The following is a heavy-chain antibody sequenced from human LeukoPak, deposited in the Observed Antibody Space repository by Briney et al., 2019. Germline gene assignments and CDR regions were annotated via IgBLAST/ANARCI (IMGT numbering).Heavy chain of an antibody. J-gene: IGHJ4*02. V-gene: IGHV1-69*13. Sequence: GASARVSCKASGGTFSSYAISWVRQAPGQGLEWMGGIIPIFGTANYAQKFQGRVTITADESTSTAYMELSSLRSEDTAVYYCATPHNYDFWSGYFDYWGQGTLVTVSS. CDR3: ATPHNYDFWSGYFDY. CDR1: GGTFSSYA. D-gene: IGHD3-3*01. CDR2: IIPIFGTA.